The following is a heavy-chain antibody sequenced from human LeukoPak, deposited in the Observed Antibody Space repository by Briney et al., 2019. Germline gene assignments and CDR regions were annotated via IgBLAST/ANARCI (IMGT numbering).Heavy chain of an antibody. Sequence: GGSLRLSCAVSGFTFNTYLMHWVRQAPGKSLEWVSRINSDGSSTTYGASLEGRFTVSRDNAKNTLYLHIDNLRAEDSAVYYCTRTTVTADWYFDVWGRGTRVTVSS. V-gene: IGHV3-74*01. D-gene: IGHD4-11*01. CDR3: TRTTVTADWYFDV. CDR2: INSDGSST. CDR1: GFTFNTYL. J-gene: IGHJ2*01.